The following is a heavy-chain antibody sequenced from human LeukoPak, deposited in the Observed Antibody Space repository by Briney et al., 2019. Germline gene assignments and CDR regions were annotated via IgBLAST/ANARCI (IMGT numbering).Heavy chain of an antibody. Sequence: LSLTCTVSGGSIRSSYYYWGWIRQPPGKGLEWVSYISSSGSTIYYADSVKGRFTISRDNAKNSLYLQMNSLRAEDTAVYYCASLSVWGQGTLVTVSS. V-gene: IGHV3-11*04. J-gene: IGHJ4*02. CDR2: ISSSGSTI. CDR3: ASLSV. CDR1: GGSIRSSYYY.